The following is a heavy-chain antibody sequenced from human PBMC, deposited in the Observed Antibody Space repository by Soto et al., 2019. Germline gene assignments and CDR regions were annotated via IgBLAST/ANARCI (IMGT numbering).Heavy chain of an antibody. CDR2: ISAYNGNT. V-gene: IGHV1-18*01. Sequence: ASVKVSCKASGYTFTSYGISWVRQAPGQGLEWMGWISAYNGNTNYAQKLQGRVTMTTDTSTSTAYMELRSLRSDDTAVYYCARGPGGPPRIAARPEIDYWGQGTLVTVSS. J-gene: IGHJ4*02. CDR1: GYTFTSYG. D-gene: IGHD6-6*01. CDR3: ARGPGGPPRIAARPEIDY.